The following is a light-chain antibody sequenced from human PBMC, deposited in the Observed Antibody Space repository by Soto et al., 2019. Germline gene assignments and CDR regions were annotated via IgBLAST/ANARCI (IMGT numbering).Light chain of an antibody. CDR3: QQYGSSPRT. V-gene: IGKV3-20*01. CDR2: AAS. Sequence: EIVLTQSPGTLSLFPGERATLSCRASQSISSYLAWYQQKPGQAPRLLIYAASSRATGIPGRFSGSGSGTDFTFTISRLEPEDFAVYYCQQYGSSPRTFGQGTKVEVK. J-gene: IGKJ1*01. CDR1: QSISSY.